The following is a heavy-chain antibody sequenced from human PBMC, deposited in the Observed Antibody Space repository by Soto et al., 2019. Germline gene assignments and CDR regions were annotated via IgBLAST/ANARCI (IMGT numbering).Heavy chain of an antibody. CDR3: AKTPYYDILTGYPDY. D-gene: IGHD3-9*01. V-gene: IGHV3-23*01. J-gene: IGHJ4*02. CDR1: GFTFSSYA. CDR2: ISGSGGST. Sequence: PGGSLRLSCAASGFTFSSYAMTWVRQAPGKGLEWVSAISGSGGSTYYADSVKGRFTISRDNSKNTLYLQMNSLRAEDTAVYYCAKTPYYDILTGYPDYWGQGTLVTVSS.